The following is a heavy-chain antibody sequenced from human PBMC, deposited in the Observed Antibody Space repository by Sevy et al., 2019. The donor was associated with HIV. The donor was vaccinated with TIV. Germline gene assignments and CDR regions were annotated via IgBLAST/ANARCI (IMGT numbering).Heavy chain of an antibody. V-gene: IGHV3-23*01. J-gene: IGHJ5*02. Sequence: GGSLRLSCAASGFTFSSYAMSWVRQAPGKGLEWVSAISGSGGSTYYADSVKGRFTISRDNSNNTLYLQMNSLRAEDTAVYYCAKDIATVITYNGLDPWGQGTLVTVSS. D-gene: IGHD4-17*01. CDR3: AKDIATVITYNGLDP. CDR2: ISGSGGST. CDR1: GFTFSSYA.